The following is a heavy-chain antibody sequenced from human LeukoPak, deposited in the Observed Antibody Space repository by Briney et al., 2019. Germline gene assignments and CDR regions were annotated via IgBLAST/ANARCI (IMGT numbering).Heavy chain of an antibody. Sequence: SETLSLTCTVSGGSMSSYYWSWIRQPPGKGLEWIGYIYYSGSTNPNSSLKSRVTISVDTSKSQFSLNLTSVTAADTAVYYCARHYGTNGYFSSFFDYWGQGTLVTVSS. V-gene: IGHV4-59*01. J-gene: IGHJ4*02. CDR3: ARHYGTNGYFSSFFDY. CDR1: GGSMSSYY. D-gene: IGHD3-22*01. CDR2: IYYSGST.